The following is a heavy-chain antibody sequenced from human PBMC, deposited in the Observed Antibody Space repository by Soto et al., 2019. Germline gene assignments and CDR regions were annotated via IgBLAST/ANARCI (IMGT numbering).Heavy chain of an antibody. D-gene: IGHD3-9*01. J-gene: IGHJ5*02. V-gene: IGHV3-53*01. CDR1: GFTVSSNY. Sequence: GGSLRLSCAASGFTVSSNYMSWVRQAPGKGLEWVSVIYSGGSTYYADSVKGRFTISRDNSKNTLYLQMNSLRAEDTAVYYCASVVVALRYFDLSPLGNNWFDPWCKGTLVTVSS. CDR3: ASVVVALRYFDLSPLGNNWFDP. CDR2: IYSGGST.